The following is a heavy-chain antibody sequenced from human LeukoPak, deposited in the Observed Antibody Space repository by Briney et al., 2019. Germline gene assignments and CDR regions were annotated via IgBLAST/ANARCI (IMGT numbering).Heavy chain of an antibody. CDR1: GFTFNNYA. CDR3: VREGGGSFLDSFDI. D-gene: IGHD2-15*01. CDR2: SSSGSSTI. Sequence: GGSLRLSCAASGFTFNNYAMNWVRQAPGKGLEWVSYSSSGSSTIYYADSVKGRFTISRDNAKNSLYLQMNSLRAEDTAVYYCVREGGGSFLDSFDIWGQGKLVTVSS. J-gene: IGHJ3*02. V-gene: IGHV3-48*01.